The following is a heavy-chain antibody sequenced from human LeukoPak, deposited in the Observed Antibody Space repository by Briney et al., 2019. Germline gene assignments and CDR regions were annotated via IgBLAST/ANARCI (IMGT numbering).Heavy chain of an antibody. CDR2: INPSGGST. CDR1: GYTFTSYY. J-gene: IGHJ3*02. D-gene: IGHD3-22*01. V-gene: IGHV1-46*01. Sequence: ASVKVSCKASGYTFTSYYMHWVRQAPGQGLEWMGIINPSGGSTSYAQKFQGRVTITADKSTSTAYMELSSLRSEDTAVYYCARALGDYYDSSGDAFDIWGQGTMVTVSS. CDR3: ARALGDYYDSSGDAFDI.